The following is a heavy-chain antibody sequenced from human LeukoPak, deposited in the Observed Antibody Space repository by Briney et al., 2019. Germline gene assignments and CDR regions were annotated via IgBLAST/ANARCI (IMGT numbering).Heavy chain of an antibody. CDR3: ARGQLPPDYFDY. V-gene: IGHV4-34*01. CDR1: GGSFSAYY. CDR2: INHSGST. D-gene: IGHD1-26*01. J-gene: IGHJ4*02. Sequence: SETLSLTCAVYGGSFSAYYWSWLRQPPGKGLEWIGEINHSGSTNYNPSLKSRVTISVDTSKNQFSLKLSSVTAADTAVYYCARGQLPPDYFDYWGQGTLVTVSS.